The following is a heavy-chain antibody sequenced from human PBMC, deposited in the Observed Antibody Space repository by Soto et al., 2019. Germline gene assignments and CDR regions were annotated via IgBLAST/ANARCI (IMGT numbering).Heavy chain of an antibody. J-gene: IGHJ4*02. Sequence: PGGSLRLSCEVSGITFSSYAMSWVRQSPGKGLECVSVISGGGGGTSYADSVKGRFTISRDNSKNMVYLHMNSLRADDTAVYYCATPRAAVPYYFDKWGQGTLVTVSS. D-gene: IGHD6-25*01. CDR3: ATPRAAVPYYFDK. CDR1: GITFSSYA. CDR2: ISGGGGGT. V-gene: IGHV3-23*01.